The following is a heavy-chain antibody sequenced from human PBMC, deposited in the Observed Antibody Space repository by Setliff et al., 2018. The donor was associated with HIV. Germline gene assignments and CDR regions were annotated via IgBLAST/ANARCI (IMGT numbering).Heavy chain of an antibody. J-gene: IGHJ6*02. Sequence: GGSLRLSCAASGFTFSSYWMSWVRQAPGKGLEWVADIKQDGSKAYYMDSVKGRFTISRDNAKNTLYLQMNSLRTEDTAVYYCVRDTFDGRSYYGWDVWGQGTTVTVSS. CDR1: GFTFSSYW. CDR2: IKQDGSKA. CDR3: VRDTFDGRSYYGWDV. V-gene: IGHV3-7*01. D-gene: IGHD3-9*01.